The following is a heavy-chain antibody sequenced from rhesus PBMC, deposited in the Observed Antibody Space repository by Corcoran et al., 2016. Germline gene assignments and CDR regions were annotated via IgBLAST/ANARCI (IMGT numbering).Heavy chain of an antibody. Sequence: QVQLQESGPGLVKPSETLSLTCAVYGGSISDYYYWSWIRQPPVKGREVIGYIYGSGSRTNYKHTLKRRSTLTVETSKNQLSLERSSVTAADTAVYYWARLGNGAFDFWGQGLRVTVSS. D-gene: IGHD1-32*01. J-gene: IGHJ3*01. CDR3: ARLGNGAFDF. V-gene: IGHV4S11*01. CDR2: IYGSGSRT. CDR1: GGSISDY.